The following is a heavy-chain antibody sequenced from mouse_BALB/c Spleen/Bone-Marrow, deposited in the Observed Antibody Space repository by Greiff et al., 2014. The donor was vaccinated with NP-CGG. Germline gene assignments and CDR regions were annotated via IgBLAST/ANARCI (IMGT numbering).Heavy chain of an antibody. Sequence: VQLQQSGAELVRPGSSVKISCKASGYAFSRSWMNWVKQRPGQGLEWIGQIYTGDDDTNYSGKFKGRATLTADKSSRTSYMQLSSLTSEDSAVYFCAGSTPLAYWGQGTLVTVSA. CDR2: IYTGDDDT. CDR3: AGSTPLAY. J-gene: IGHJ3*01. D-gene: IGHD1-1*01. V-gene: IGHV1-80*01. CDR1: GYAFSRSW.